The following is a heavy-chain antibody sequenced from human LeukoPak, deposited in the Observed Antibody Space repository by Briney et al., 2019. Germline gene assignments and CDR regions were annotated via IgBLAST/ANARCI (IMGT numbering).Heavy chain of an antibody. Sequence: PSETLSLTCTVSGGSFSFYFWHWIRQPPGEGLDWIGEIDNRGSTQYKPSLRSRGIISIDTSGNHFSLKLTSVTAADTAVYFCARDSDSGFQWGQGMLVTVS. CDR3: ARDSDSGFQ. D-gene: IGHD3-16*01. CDR2: IDNRGST. J-gene: IGHJ4*02. V-gene: IGHV4-34*01. CDR1: GGSFSFYF.